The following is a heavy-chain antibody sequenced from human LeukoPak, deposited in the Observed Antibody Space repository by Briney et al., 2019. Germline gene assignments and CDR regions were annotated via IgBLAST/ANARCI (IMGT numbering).Heavy chain of an antibody. J-gene: IGHJ2*01. D-gene: IGHD4-17*01. CDR2: IYTSGST. CDR1: GGSISSYY. V-gene: IGHV4-4*07. CDR3: ASETGDYGVVFDL. Sequence: PSETLSLTCTVSGGSISSYYWSWIRQPAGKGLEWIGRIYTSGSTNYNPSLKSRLTISLDTPKNQFSLKLSSVTAADTAVYYCASETGDYGVVFDLWGRGTLVTVSS.